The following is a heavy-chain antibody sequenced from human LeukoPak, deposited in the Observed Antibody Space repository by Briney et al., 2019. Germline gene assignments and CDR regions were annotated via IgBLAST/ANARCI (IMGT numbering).Heavy chain of an antibody. CDR2: ISAYNGNT. V-gene: IGHV1-18*01. Sequence: ASVKVSCKASGYTFTSYGISWVRQAPGQGLEWMGWISAYNGNTNYAQKLQGRDTMTTDTSTSTAYMELRSLRSDDTAVYYCARMGCSSPSCYTLDYWGQGTLVTVSS. CDR1: GYTFTSYG. J-gene: IGHJ4*02. CDR3: ARMGCSSPSCYTLDY. D-gene: IGHD2-2*02.